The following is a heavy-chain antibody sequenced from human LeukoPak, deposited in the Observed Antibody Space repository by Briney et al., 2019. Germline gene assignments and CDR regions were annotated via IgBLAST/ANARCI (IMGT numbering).Heavy chain of an antibody. CDR1: GGTFSSYA. Sequence: GSSVKVSCKASGGTFSSYAISWVRQAPGQGLEWMGGIIPIFGTANYAQKFQGRVTITADESTSTAYMELSSLRSEDTAVYYCARSRQPVRYCSSTSCFDWFDPWGQGTLVTVSS. D-gene: IGHD2-2*01. CDR2: IIPIFGTA. V-gene: IGHV1-69*01. J-gene: IGHJ5*02. CDR3: ARSRQPVRYCSSTSCFDWFDP.